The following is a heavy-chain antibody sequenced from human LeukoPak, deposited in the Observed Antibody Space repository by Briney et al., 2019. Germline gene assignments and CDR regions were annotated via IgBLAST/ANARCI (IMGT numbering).Heavy chain of an antibody. Sequence: SVTVSFKASGGTFSIYAISWVRQAPGQGLEWMGGIIPIFGTANYAQKFQGRVTITADKSTSTAYMELSSLRSEDTAVYYCARVIAAAGTGPRFDPWAREPWSPSPQ. J-gene: IGHJ5*02. CDR1: GGTFSIYA. CDR2: IIPIFGTA. V-gene: IGHV1-69*06. D-gene: IGHD6-13*01. CDR3: ARVIAAAGTGPRFDP.